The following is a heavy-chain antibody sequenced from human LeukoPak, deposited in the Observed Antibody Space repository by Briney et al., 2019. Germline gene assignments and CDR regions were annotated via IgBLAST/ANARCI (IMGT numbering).Heavy chain of an antibody. CDR1: GYTFSSYD. CDR3: ARGPRVFGVVLSSHWFFDV. D-gene: IGHD3-3*01. Sequence: ASVKVSCTAAGYTFSSYDINWVRQAAGQGLEWMGWMNPKTGNTGYAQKFQGRLSFTRNTSINTAYMELSSLRSEDTAVYYCARGPRVFGVVLSSHWFFDVWGRGTLVTVSS. CDR2: MNPKTGNT. V-gene: IGHV1-8*01. J-gene: IGHJ2*01.